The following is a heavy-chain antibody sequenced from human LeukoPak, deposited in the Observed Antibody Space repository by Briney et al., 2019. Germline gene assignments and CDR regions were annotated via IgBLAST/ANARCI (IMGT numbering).Heavy chain of an antibody. CDR1: GFTLSSYW. D-gene: IGHD3-3*01. J-gene: IGHJ3*02. CDR3: ARGYDFWSGYGAFDI. V-gene: IGHV3-7*01. Sequence: GGSLSLSCAASGFTLSSYWMSWVRQAPGEGREWVANIKQDGSEKYYVDSVKGLFTISRDNAKNSLYLQMNSLRAEETAVYYCARGYDFWSGYGAFDIWGQGTMVTVSS. CDR2: IKQDGSEK.